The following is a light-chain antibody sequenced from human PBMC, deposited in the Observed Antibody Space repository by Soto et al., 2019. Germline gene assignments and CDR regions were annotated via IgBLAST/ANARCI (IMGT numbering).Light chain of an antibody. CDR3: SSYAGSNHVV. J-gene: IGLJ2*01. V-gene: IGLV2-8*01. CDR1: SSDVGGYNY. CDR2: DVS. Sequence: QSALTQPPSASGSPGQSVTISCTGTSSDVGGYNYVSWYQQLPGKAPKLLIYDVSKRPSGVPDRFSGSKSGNTASLTVSGLQAEDEADYYCSSYAGSNHVVFGGGTQLTVL.